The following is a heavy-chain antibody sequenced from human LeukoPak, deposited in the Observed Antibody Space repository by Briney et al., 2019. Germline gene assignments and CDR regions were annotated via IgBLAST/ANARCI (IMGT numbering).Heavy chain of an antibody. CDR1: NGPITSTKW. CDR2: ISHTGST. CDR3: ASSSLVVVVTYGFDI. J-gene: IGHJ3*02. V-gene: IGHV4-4*02. Sequence: PSETLSLTCTVSNGPITSTKWWSWLRPSPGKGLEWIGEISHTGSTNYNPSFNSRVTMSVDKSKNQFSLNLKSVTAADTALYYCASSSLVVVVTYGFDIWGRGTAVTVSS. D-gene: IGHD2-21*01.